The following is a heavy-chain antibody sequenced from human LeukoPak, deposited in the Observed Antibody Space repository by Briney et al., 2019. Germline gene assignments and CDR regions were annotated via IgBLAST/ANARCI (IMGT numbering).Heavy chain of an antibody. CDR3: AKERDSEIQLDAFDI. D-gene: IGHD5-18*01. V-gene: IGHV3-9*01. Sequence: GRSLRLSCAASGFTFDDYAMHWVRQAPGKGLEWVSGISWNSGSIGYADSVKGRFTISRDNAKNSLYLQMNSLRAEDTALYYCAKERDSEIQLDAFDIWGQGTMVTVSS. CDR2: ISWNSGSI. J-gene: IGHJ3*02. CDR1: GFTFDDYA.